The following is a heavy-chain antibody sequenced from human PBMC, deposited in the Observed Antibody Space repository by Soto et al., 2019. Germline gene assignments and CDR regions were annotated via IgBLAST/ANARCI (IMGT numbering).Heavy chain of an antibody. D-gene: IGHD6-6*01. CDR1: GGSISSYY. Sequence: SETLAVTCTVYGGSISSYYWSWIRQPPGKGLEWIGYIYYSGSTNYNPSLKSRVTISVDTSKNQFSLKLSSVTAADTAVYYCARDKYSSSLLFDYWGQGTLVTVSS. CDR2: IYYSGST. CDR3: ARDKYSSSLLFDY. V-gene: IGHV4-59*01. J-gene: IGHJ4*02.